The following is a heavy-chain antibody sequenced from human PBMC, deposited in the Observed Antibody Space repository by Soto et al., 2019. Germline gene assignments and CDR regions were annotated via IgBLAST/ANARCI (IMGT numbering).Heavy chain of an antibody. Sequence: EVQLLESGGGLVQPGGSLRLSCAASGFTFSTYAMTWVRQAPGQGLDWVATLSGSGTNTYYADSVKARFTISRDNYKNTVYLQLNSLRADDTAVYYCAKTRHSSGWDEAFDIWGQGTMVTVSS. V-gene: IGHV3-23*01. J-gene: IGHJ3*02. CDR1: GFTFSTYA. D-gene: IGHD6-19*01. CDR2: LSGSGTNT. CDR3: AKTRHSSGWDEAFDI.